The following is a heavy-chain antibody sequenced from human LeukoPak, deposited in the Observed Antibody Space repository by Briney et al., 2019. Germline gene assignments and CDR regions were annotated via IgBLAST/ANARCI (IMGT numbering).Heavy chain of an antibody. CDR2: IKSRADGGTT. Sequence: GGSLRLSCAASGFTFRNAWMSWVRQAPGKGLEWVGRIKSRADGGTTDYAAPVRDRFTISRDDSKNMLYLQMNSLKTEDTAMYYCTADHNYGGTSYFDSWGQGILVTVPS. V-gene: IGHV3-15*01. CDR1: GFTFRNAW. CDR3: TADHNYGGTSYFDS. J-gene: IGHJ4*02. D-gene: IGHD4-11*01.